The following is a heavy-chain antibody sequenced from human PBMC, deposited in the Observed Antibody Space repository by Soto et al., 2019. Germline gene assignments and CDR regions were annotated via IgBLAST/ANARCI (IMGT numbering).Heavy chain of an antibody. D-gene: IGHD1-26*01. CDR2: INGGGSTT. J-gene: IGHJ4*02. V-gene: IGHV3-74*01. CDR1: GFTFSAYW. Sequence: GGSLRLSCAASGFTFSAYWMYWVRQAPGKGLVWVSRINGGGSTTSYADSVKGRFTVSRDNAKNTLYLQMNSLRAEDTAVYYCARVVAHYNGSYRTIDYWGRGTLVTVSS. CDR3: ARVVAHYNGSYRTIDY.